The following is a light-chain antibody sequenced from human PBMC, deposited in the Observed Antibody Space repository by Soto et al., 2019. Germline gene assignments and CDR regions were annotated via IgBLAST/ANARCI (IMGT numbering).Light chain of an antibody. J-gene: IGKJ1*01. V-gene: IGKV3-20*01. Sequence: IGGTPSPDTLAWCPRERATPSCTASQSVTSNYLAWYQQKPGQAPGLLIYDTSTRASGVPDRFSGSGSGTEFTLTISRLEPEDFAVYHCQQYGTSPQTFGQGTNVEI. CDR1: QSVTSNY. CDR3: QQYGTSPQT. CDR2: DTS.